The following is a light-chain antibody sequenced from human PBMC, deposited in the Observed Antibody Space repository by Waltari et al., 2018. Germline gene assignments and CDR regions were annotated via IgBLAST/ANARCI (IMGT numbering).Light chain of an antibody. CDR2: EVD. Sequence: QSALTQPASVSGSPGQSITISCTGTTDDVGTYKFVSWYQQHPGKAPKLIIYEVDQRPSGISNRFSGFKSGNTAALTSSGLQIEDEADYYCCSFVTGDTWVFGGGTKVAVL. CDR3: CSFVTGDTWV. V-gene: IGLV2-23*02. CDR1: TDDVGTYKF. J-gene: IGLJ3*02.